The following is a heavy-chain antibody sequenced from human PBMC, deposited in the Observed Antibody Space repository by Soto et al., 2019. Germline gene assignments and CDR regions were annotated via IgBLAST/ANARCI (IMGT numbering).Heavy chain of an antibody. CDR3: ARSRVIEYFHYYGIDV. CDR1: GESVSSNSAA. Sequence: PSQTLSLTCAMSGESVSSNSAAWNWIRPSPSRGLEWLGRTYFRSKWYNDYAVSVKSRITISPDTSRNQFSLQLNSVIPEDTAVYYCARSRVIEYFHYYGIDVWGQGTTVTVSS. J-gene: IGHJ6*02. D-gene: IGHD2-21*01. V-gene: IGHV6-1*01. CDR2: TYFRSKWYN.